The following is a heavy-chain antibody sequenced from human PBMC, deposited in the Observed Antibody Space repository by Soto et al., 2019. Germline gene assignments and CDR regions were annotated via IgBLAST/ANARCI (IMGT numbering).Heavy chain of an antibody. CDR1: GYTYTGYY. Sequence: ASVKVCCKACGYTYTGYYMHWVRQAPGQGLERMGWINPNSGGTNYAQKFQGWVTMTRDTSISTAYMELSRLRSDDTAVYYCARDALVTYCSSSNCYADSWGQGTLVTVSS. CDR3: ARDALVTYCSSSNCYADS. D-gene: IGHD2-2*01. CDR2: INPNSGGT. V-gene: IGHV1-2*04. J-gene: IGHJ4*02.